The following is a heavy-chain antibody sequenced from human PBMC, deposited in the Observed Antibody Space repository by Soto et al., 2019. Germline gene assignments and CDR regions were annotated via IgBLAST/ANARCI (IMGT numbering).Heavy chain of an antibody. CDR1: GGSFSGYY. CDR3: ASGGNYSSSSIHQYPSYAMDV. Sequence: SETLWVTCAVYGGSFSGYYWSWIRQPPGKGLEWIGEINHSGSTNYNPSLKSRVTISVDTSKNQFSLKLSSVTAADTAVYNCASGGNYSSSSIHQYPSYAMDVWLQRTTVSVSS. D-gene: IGHD2-2*01. J-gene: IGHJ6*02. CDR2: INHSGST. V-gene: IGHV4-34*01.